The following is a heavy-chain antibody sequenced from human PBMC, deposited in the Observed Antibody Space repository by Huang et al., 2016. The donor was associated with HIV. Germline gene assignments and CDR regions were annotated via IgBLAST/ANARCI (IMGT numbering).Heavy chain of an antibody. D-gene: IGHD2-21*02. CDR2: IYPGDSDV. CDR3: ARPPTYSDDGGYYIDAFGV. J-gene: IGHJ3*01. CDR1: GYSFTRQW. Sequence: EVQLVQSGAEMKRPGESLKISCKVSGYSFTRQWIGWVRQMPGKGPEWMGIIYPGDSDVKYSPTFQGQVTISADNSISTAYLQWKSLKVSGTAMYFCARPPTYSDDGGYYIDAFGVWGRGTMVTVS. V-gene: IGHV5-51*03.